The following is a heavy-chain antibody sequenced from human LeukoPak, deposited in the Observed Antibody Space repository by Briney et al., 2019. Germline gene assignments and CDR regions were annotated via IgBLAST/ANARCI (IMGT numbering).Heavy chain of an antibody. CDR2: MNPNSGNT. J-gene: IGHJ4*02. CDR3: VRGGYGYDH. Sequence: ASVKVSCKASGYTFTSYDINWVRQATGQGLEWMGWMNPNSGNTGYAQKFQGRVTTTRDTSIGTAYMELRSLRSEDTAVYYCVRGGYGYDHWGQGTLVTVSS. D-gene: IGHD5-18*01. V-gene: IGHV1-8*01. CDR1: GYTFTSYD.